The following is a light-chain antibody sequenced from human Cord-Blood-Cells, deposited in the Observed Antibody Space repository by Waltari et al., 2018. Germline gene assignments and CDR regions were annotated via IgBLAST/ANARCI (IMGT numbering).Light chain of an antibody. CDR2: KDS. V-gene: IGLV3-25*03. CDR3: QSADSSGTYKV. J-gene: IGLJ1*01. Sequence: SYELTQPPSVSVSPGQTARITCSGDALPKQYAYWYQQKPGQAPVLAIYKDSERPSGIPERFSGSSSGTTVTLTISGVQAEDEADYYCQSADSSGTYKVFGTGTKVTVL. CDR1: ALPKQY.